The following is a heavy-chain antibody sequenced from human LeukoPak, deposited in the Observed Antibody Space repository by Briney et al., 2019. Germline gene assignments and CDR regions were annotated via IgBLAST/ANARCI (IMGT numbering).Heavy chain of an antibody. CDR3: ARHADGDYHYFDY. J-gene: IGHJ4*02. Sequence: SETLSLTCTVSGGSISSSSSYWGWIRQPPGKGLEWIGSIYYSGSTYYNPSLKSRVTISVDTSKNQFSLKLSSVTAADTAVYYCARHADGDYHYFDYWGQGTLVTVSS. CDR2: IYYSGST. D-gene: IGHD4-17*01. V-gene: IGHV4-39*01. CDR1: GGSISSSSSY.